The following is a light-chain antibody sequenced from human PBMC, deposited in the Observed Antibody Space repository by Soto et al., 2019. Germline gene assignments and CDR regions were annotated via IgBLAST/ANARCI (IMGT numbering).Light chain of an antibody. CDR3: SSYTTSNTLV. Sequence: QSALTQPASVSGSPGQSITISCTGTSSDIGAYNYVSWYQQHPGQAPKLMISDVSDRPSGVSDRFSASKSGNTASLTISGLQAEDEADYYCSSYTTSNTLVFRTGTKLTVL. CDR2: DVS. J-gene: IGLJ1*01. CDR1: SSDIGAYNY. V-gene: IGLV2-14*03.